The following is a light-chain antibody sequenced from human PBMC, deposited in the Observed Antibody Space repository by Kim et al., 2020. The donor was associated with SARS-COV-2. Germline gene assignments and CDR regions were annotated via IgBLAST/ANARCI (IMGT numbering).Light chain of an antibody. CDR2: GAS. V-gene: IGKV3-20*01. J-gene: IGKJ4*01. Sequence: PGERATLSCRASQSVSSNFLAWYQQIPGQAPRLLIYGASSRATGIPDRFSGSGSGTDFTLTITRLEPEDFAVYYCQQYGSSPRVIFGGGTKVDIK. CDR3: QQYGSSPRVI. CDR1: QSVSSNF.